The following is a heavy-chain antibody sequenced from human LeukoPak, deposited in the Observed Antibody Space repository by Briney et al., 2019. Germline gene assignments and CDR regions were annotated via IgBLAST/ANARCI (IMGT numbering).Heavy chain of an antibody. CDR3: ARGDEHCSSTSCYYYYYGMDV. J-gene: IGHJ6*02. V-gene: IGHV1-8*01. CDR1: GYTFTSYD. Sequence: GASVKVSCKASGYTFTSYDINWVRQATGQGLEWMGWMNPNSGNTGYAQKFQGSVTMTRNTSISTAYMELSSLRSEDTAVYYCARGDEHCSSTSCYYYYYGMDVWGQGTTVTASS. CDR2: MNPNSGNT. D-gene: IGHD2-2*01.